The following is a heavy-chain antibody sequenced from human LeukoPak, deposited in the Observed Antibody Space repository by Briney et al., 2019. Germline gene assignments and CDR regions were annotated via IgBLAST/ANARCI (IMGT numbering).Heavy chain of an antibody. Sequence: PGGSLRLSCAASGFTFSSYWMSWARQAPGMGLEWVANIKQDGSEKYYVDSVKGRFTISRDNAKNSLYLQMNSLRAEDTAVYYCARGLTRDYYYYMDVWGKGTTVTVSS. D-gene: IGHD2-21*01. CDR2: IKQDGSEK. CDR1: GFTFSSYW. CDR3: ARGLTRDYYYYMDV. J-gene: IGHJ6*03. V-gene: IGHV3-7*01.